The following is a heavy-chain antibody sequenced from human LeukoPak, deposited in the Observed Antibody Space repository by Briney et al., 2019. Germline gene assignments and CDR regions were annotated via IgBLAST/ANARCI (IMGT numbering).Heavy chain of an antibody. CDR1: RLTFSSSW. CDR2: INPDGNKK. CDR3: ARDLAYSRLDY. Sequence: GGSLRLSCAVSRLTFSSSWMDWVRQAPGKGLERVASINPDGNKKYSADSVKGRFTISRDNAENSLYLQMNSLRVEDTAFYYCARDLAYSRLDYWGQGMLVTVSS. V-gene: IGHV3-7*01. J-gene: IGHJ4*02. D-gene: IGHD5-18*01.